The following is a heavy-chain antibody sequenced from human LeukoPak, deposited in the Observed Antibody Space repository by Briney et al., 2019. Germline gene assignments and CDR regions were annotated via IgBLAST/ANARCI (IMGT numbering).Heavy chain of an antibody. D-gene: IGHD5/OR15-5a*01. CDR3: ARDPSNTSGYRVYHDY. Sequence: ASVKVSCTASGYTFNKYGISWVGHAPGQGLEWMGWISCYNRDTRYAQKFQGRVTMTTDTSTSTVHMELRSLRSDDTAVYYCARDPSNTSGYRVYHDYWGQGALVTVSS. V-gene: IGHV1-18*01. CDR1: GYTFNKYG. J-gene: IGHJ4*02. CDR2: ISCYNRDT.